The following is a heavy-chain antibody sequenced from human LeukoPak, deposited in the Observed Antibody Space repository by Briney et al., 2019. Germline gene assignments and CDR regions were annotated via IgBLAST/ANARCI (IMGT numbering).Heavy chain of an antibody. CDR1: GFTFSNAW. V-gene: IGHV3-23*01. D-gene: IGHD1-26*01. Sequence: GGSLRLSCAASGFTFSNAWMSWVRQAPGKGLEWVSGLSGSGGSTYYADSVKGRFTISRDNSKNTLYLQMNSLRAEDTAVYYCAKDRSGSYWNFDYGGQGTLVTVSS. J-gene: IGHJ4*02. CDR3: AKDRSGSYWNFDY. CDR2: LSGSGGST.